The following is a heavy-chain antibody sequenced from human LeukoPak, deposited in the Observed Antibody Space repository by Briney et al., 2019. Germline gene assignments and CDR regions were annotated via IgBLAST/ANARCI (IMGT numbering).Heavy chain of an antibody. V-gene: IGHV3-7*03. Sequence: GGSLRLSCAASGFTVSSSYMSWARQAPGKGLEWVASINHNGNVNYYVDSVKGRFTISRDNAKNSLYLQMSNLRAEDTAVYFCARGGGLDVWGQGATVTVSS. J-gene: IGHJ6*02. CDR1: GFTVSSSY. D-gene: IGHD3-16*01. CDR2: INHNGNVN. CDR3: ARGGGLDV.